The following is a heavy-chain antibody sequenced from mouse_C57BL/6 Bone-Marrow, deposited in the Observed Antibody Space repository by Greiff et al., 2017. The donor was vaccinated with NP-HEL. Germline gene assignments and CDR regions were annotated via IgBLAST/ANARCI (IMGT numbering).Heavy chain of an antibody. V-gene: IGHV1-9*01. J-gene: IGHJ3*01. CDR3: ASSGDGSSAFAD. Sequence: QVQLKQSGAELMNPGASVTLSCKATGYTFPGYWIAWVKQRPGHGLEWIGEILPGSGSTNYNEKFKGKATFTAATSSNTAYLQLSSLATEDSGIYYCASSGDGSSAFADWGQGALVAVS. CDR2: ILPGSGST. D-gene: IGHD1-1*01. CDR1: GYTFPGYW.